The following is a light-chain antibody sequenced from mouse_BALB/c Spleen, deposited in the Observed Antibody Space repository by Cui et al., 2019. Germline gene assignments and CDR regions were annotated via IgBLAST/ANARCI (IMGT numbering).Light chain of an antibody. V-gene: IGKV4-59*01. CDR2: DTS. J-gene: IGKJ5*01. CDR3: QQWSSNPPT. CDR1: SSVSY. Sequence: QIVLTQSPAIMSASPGENVTMTCSASSSVSYMHWYQQKSGTSPKRWIYDTSKLASGVPARFSGSGSGTSYSLTISSMEAEDAATYYCQQWSSNPPTFGAGTKLELK.